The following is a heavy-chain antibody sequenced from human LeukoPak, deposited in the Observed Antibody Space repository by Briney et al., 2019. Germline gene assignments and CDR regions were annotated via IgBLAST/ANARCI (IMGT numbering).Heavy chain of an antibody. V-gene: IGHV1-69*05. Sequence: SVKVSCRASGGTFSSYAISWVRQAPGQGLEWMGGIIPIFGTANYAQKFQGRVTITTDESTSTAYMELSSLRSEDTAVYYCARGRFNYYDSSGYSTYFDYWGQGTLVTVSS. D-gene: IGHD3-22*01. CDR1: GGTFSSYA. CDR3: ARGRFNYYDSSGYSTYFDY. CDR2: IIPIFGTA. J-gene: IGHJ4*02.